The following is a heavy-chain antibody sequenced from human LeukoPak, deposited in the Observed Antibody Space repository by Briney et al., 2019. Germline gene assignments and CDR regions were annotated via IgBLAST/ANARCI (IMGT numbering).Heavy chain of an antibody. CDR2: IIPILGIA. CDR3: ARDEEGVTGTDY. D-gene: IGHD6-19*01. V-gene: IGHV1-69*04. J-gene: IGHJ4*02. Sequence: SVKVSCKASGYTFTSYDINWVRQAPGQGLEWMGRIIPILGIANYAQKFQGRVTITADKSTSTAYMELSSLRSEDTAVYYCARDEEGVTGTDYWGQGTLVTVSS. CDR1: GYTFTSYD.